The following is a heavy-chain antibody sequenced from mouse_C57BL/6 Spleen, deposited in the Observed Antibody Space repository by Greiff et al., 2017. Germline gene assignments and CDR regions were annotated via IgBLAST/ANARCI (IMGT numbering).Heavy chain of an antibody. J-gene: IGHJ4*01. Sequence: EVKLEESGGGLVQPGGSMKLSCVVSGFTFRNYWMNWVRQSPEKGLEWVAQIRLTSGNYATHYAESVKGRFTISSNDSNSSVYLQKNNLWGEDTGFYNCTGDFGYENLPRNNWGQETSVTVSS. CDR3: TGDFGYENLPRNN. D-gene: IGHD2-2*01. V-gene: IGHV6-3*01. CDR2: IRLTSGNYAT. CDR1: GFTFRNYW.